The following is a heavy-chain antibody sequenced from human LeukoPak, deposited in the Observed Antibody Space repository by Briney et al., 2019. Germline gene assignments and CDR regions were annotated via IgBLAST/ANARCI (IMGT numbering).Heavy chain of an antibody. CDR1: GFTFSSYS. J-gene: IGHJ6*02. CDR3: ARERLYYYYYGMDV. Sequence: GGSLRLSCAASGFTFSSYSMNWVRQAPGKGLEWVSYISSSSSTIYYADSVKDRFTISRDNAKNSLYLQMNSLRDEDTAVYYCARERLYYYYYGMDVWGQGTTVTVSS. V-gene: IGHV3-48*02. CDR2: ISSSSSTI.